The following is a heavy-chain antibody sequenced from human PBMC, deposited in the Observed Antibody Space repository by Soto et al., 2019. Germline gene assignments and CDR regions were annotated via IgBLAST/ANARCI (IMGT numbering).Heavy chain of an antibody. V-gene: IGHV1-69*01. Sequence: QVQLVQSGAEVKKPGSSVKVSCKASGDTFSSYAISWVRQAPGQGLEWMGGIIPIFRTASSAQRFLGRVTITADESTNTASMELSSLRSEDTALYYCARHQIAVAVIDVFDICGQGTMVTVSS. CDR2: IIPIFRTA. J-gene: IGHJ3*02. CDR3: ARHQIAVAVIDVFDI. CDR1: GDTFSSYA. D-gene: IGHD6-19*01.